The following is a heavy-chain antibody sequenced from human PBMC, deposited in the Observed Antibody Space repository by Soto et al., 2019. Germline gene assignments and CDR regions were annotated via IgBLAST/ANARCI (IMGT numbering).Heavy chain of an antibody. J-gene: IGHJ4*02. CDR3: ATGRSDSDWYEEHF. CDR2: LSYLGTT. CDR1: NDSIRSGTYY. V-gene: IGHV4-39*07. Sequence: PSETLSLTCTVSNDSIRSGTYYWAWIRQPPGRGLEWMGSLSYLGTTDYNPSLKSRVTISKDASKNRFSLKLTSVTAADTAVYYCATGRSDSDWYEEHFWGRGTLVTVSS. D-gene: IGHD6-19*01.